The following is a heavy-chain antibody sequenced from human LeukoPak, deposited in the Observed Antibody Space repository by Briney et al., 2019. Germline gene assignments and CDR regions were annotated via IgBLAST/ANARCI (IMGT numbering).Heavy chain of an antibody. CDR3: ARGEYGLFDY. D-gene: IGHD2/OR15-2a*01. CDR1: GGSISGGSYY. CDR2: IYYSGST. J-gene: IGHJ4*02. V-gene: IGHV4-61*01. Sequence: SETLSLTCTVSGGSISGGSYYWSWIRQPPGKGLVWIGYIYYSGSTKYNLSLKSRVTISVDTSKNQLSLKLSFVTAADTAVHYCARGEYGLFDYWGQGTLVTVSS.